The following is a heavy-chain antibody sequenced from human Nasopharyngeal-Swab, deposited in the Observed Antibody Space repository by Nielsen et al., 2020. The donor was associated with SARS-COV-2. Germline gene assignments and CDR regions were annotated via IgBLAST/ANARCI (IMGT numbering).Heavy chain of an antibody. CDR1: GGSISSYS. Sequence: SETLSLTCAVSGGSISSYSWSWIRLPPGKGLEWIGYIYSSGSTNYSPSLKSRVTISVDTSKNQFSLKLNSVTAADTAVYYCARTAGYYYMDVWGKGTTVTVSS. D-gene: IGHD6-13*01. J-gene: IGHJ6*03. V-gene: IGHV4-59*01. CDR2: IYSSGST. CDR3: ARTAGYYYMDV.